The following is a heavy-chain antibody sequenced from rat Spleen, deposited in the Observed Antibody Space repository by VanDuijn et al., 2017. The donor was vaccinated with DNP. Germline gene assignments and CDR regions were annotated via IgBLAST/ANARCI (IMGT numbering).Heavy chain of an antibody. CDR2: INPDGGTT. Sequence: EVQLVESGGDLVQPGRSLKLSCVAFGFTFNDYWMAWIRQAPGKGLEWVASINPDGGTTHYSDSVRGRFTISRDNAENNVYLQMNSLRSEDTATYYCAKDLQWYAMDAWGQGTSVTVSS. V-gene: IGHV5-58*01. J-gene: IGHJ4*01. D-gene: IGHD1-1*01. CDR1: GFTFNDYW. CDR3: AKDLQWYAMDA.